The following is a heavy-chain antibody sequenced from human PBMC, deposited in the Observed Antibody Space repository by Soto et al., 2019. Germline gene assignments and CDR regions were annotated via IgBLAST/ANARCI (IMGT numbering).Heavy chain of an antibody. J-gene: IGHJ6*02. CDR3: ATTFDSSGYYHNFGMDV. CDR1: GASINTVPYY. D-gene: IGHD3-22*01. CDR2: VYYSGFT. V-gene: IGHV4-39*01. Sequence: SETLSLTCTVSGASINTVPYYWGWIRQSPGKGLEWSGSVYYSGFTYYTPSLKSRVTISLDTSKNQFSLEVSSVTAADTALYYCATTFDSSGYYHNFGMDVWGQGTTVTFSS.